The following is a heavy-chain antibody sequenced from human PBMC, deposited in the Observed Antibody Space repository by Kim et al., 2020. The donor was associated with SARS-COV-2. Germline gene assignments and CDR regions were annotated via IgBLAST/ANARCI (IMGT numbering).Heavy chain of an antibody. V-gene: IGHV4-34*01. D-gene: IGHD2-15*01. CDR3: ARRRMARTYYYYYMDV. CDR2: INHSGST. Sequence: SETLSLTCAVYGGSFSGYYWSWIRQPPGKGLEWIGEINHSGSTNYNPSLKSRVTISVDTSKNQFSLKLSSVTAADTAVYYCARRRMARTYYYYYMDVWG. CDR1: GGSFSGYY. J-gene: IGHJ6*03.